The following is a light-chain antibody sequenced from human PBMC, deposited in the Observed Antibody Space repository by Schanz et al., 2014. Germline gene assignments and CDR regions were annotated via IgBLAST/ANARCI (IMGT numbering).Light chain of an antibody. V-gene: IGLV2-14*01. CDR2: EVS. CDR1: SSDVGGYNY. Sequence: QSALTQPASVSGSPGQSITISCTGTSSDVGGYNYVSWYQQHPGKAPKLMISEVSKRPSGVPDRFSGSKSGNTASLTISGLQAEDEADYYCSSYSSSSTLVVFGGGTKLTVL. J-gene: IGLJ2*01. CDR3: SSYSSSSTLVV.